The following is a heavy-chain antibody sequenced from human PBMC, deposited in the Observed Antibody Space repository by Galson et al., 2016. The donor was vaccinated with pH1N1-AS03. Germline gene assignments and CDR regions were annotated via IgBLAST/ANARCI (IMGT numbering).Heavy chain of an antibody. CDR1: GSIFTSYW. J-gene: IGHJ4*02. V-gene: IGHV5-51*01. D-gene: IGHD5-24*01. CDR3: ARQVRDVYNDYFDY. Sequence: QSGAEVKKPGESLKISCKTSGSIFTSYWVAWVRHMPGKGLEWMGIIYPGDSDTRYSPSFQGQVTISADRSINTAYLQWSSLMASDTAIYYCARQVRDVYNDYFDYWGQGILVTVSS. CDR2: IYPGDSDT.